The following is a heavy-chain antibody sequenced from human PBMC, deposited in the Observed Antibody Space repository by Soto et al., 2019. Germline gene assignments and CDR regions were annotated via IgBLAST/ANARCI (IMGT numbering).Heavy chain of an antibody. Sequence: QLQLQESGPGLVKPSETLSLTCTVSGGSISTNSHYWGWIRQPPGKGLEWIAIIHYDGRTYYNPPLKRRVTVSLDTSRNSVHLTRISVTAADTAMYYCARPLGNYGDWALDYWGQGTLVTFSS. CDR1: GGSISTNSHY. D-gene: IGHD4-17*01. V-gene: IGHV4-39*01. CDR2: IHYDGRT. CDR3: ARPLGNYGDWALDY. J-gene: IGHJ4*02.